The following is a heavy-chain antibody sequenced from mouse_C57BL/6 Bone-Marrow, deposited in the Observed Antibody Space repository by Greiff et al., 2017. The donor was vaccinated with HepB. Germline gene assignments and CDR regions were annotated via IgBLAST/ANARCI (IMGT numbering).Heavy chain of an antibody. CDR2: INPNNGGT. J-gene: IGHJ2*01. CDR1: GYTFTDYY. CDR3: ASGYGPLDY. Sequence: EVQLQQSGPELVKPGASVKISCKASGYTFTDYYMNWVKQSHGKSLEWIGDINPNNGGTSYNQKFKGKATLTVDKSSSTAYMELRSLTSEDSAVYYCASGYGPLDYWGQGTTLTVSS. V-gene: IGHV1-26*01. D-gene: IGHD1-2*01.